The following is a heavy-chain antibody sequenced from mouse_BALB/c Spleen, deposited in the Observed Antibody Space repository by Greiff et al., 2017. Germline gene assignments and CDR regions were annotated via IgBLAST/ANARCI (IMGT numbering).Heavy chain of an antibody. CDR3: TRGAGVADY. CDR1: GYTFTSYW. V-gene: IGHV1S22*01. CDR2: IYPGSGST. J-gene: IGHJ2*01. D-gene: IGHD1-1*02. Sequence: LKQPGSELVRPGASVKLSCKASGYTFTSYWMHWVKQKPGQGLEWIGNIYPGSGSTNYDEKFKSKATLTVDTTSSTAYMKLSSLKSEDSAVYYCTRGAGVADYWGQGTTLTVSS.